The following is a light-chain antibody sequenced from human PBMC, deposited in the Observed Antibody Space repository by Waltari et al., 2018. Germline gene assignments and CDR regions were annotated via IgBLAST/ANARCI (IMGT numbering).Light chain of an antibody. CDR3: GTNSEWV. V-gene: IGLV2-11*01. CDR2: DIN. J-gene: IGLJ3*02. CDR1: TSDFGSYTY. Sequence: SALTQPRPVSGSPGPSVTISCTGTTSDFGSYTYVSWYQQHPDTASTLIIYDINKRPSGVPDRFSGSKSANSASLTISGLQAEDEADYYCGTNSEWVFGGGTKLTVL.